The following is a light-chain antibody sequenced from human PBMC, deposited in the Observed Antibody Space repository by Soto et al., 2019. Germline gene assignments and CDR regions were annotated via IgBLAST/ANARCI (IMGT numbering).Light chain of an antibody. Sequence: QSALTQPASVSGSPGQSITISCTGTSSDVGGYNYVSWYQQHPGKAPKLMIYDVSNRPSGVSNRFSGSKSGNTASLTISGRQAEDEADYYCSSYTSSRTLLYVFGTGTKVTVL. CDR3: SSYTSSRTLLYV. CDR2: DVS. J-gene: IGLJ1*01. CDR1: SSDVGGYNY. V-gene: IGLV2-14*01.